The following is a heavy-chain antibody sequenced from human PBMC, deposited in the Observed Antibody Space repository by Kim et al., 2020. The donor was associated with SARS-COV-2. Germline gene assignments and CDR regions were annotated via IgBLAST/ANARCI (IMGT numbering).Heavy chain of an antibody. CDR1: GYTFSDYA. J-gene: IGHJ6*02. CDR3: ARDTGDDYGILTTGFDYYYGMDV. V-gene: IGHV7-4-1*01. Sequence: ASVKVSCKTSGYTFSDYAIIWVRQAPGQGLEWMGWINTNTGNPSYAQDFRGRSVFSLDTSVSTAYLQIGFLKSVDTAVYYCARDTGDDYGILTTGFDYYYGMDVWGQGTTVTVSS. D-gene: IGHD4-17*01. CDR2: INTNTGNP.